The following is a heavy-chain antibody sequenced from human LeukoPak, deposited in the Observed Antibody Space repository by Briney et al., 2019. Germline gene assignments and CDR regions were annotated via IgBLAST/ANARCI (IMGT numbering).Heavy chain of an antibody. CDR2: INSDGSST. CDR1: GFTFSSYW. CDR3: ARVGYRYGWDDAFDI. Sequence: GGSLRLSXAASGFTFSSYWMHWVRQAPGKGLVWVSRINSDGSSTRYADSVKGRFTISRDNAKTTLYLQMNSLRAEDTAVYYCARVGYRYGWDDAFDIWGQGTMVTVSS. V-gene: IGHV3-74*01. J-gene: IGHJ3*02. D-gene: IGHD5-18*01.